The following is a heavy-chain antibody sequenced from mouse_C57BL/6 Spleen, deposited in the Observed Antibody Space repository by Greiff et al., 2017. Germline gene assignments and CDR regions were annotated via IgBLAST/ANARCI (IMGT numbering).Heavy chain of an antibody. CDR3: AREDYGYDDGDWYFDV. CDR1: GYTFTSYW. V-gene: IGHV1-53*01. CDR2: INPSNGGT. J-gene: IGHJ1*03. Sequence: QVQLQHPGTELVKPGASVKLSCKASGYTFTSYWMHWVKQRPGQGLEWIGNINPSNGGTNYNEKFKSKATLTVDKSSSTAYMQLSSLTSEDSAVYYCAREDYGYDDGDWYFDVWGTGTTVTVSS. D-gene: IGHD2-2*01.